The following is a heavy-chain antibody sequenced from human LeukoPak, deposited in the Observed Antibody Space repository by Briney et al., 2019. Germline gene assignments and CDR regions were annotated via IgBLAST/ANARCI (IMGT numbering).Heavy chain of an antibody. CDR1: GFTFSDYS. V-gene: IGHV3-48*04. CDR3: ASEVDCGGDCYFAY. Sequence: GGSLRLSCAASGFTFSDYSMNWVRQAPGKGLEWVSYISSSSSSIYYADSVRGRFTISRDNAKNSLYLQMNGLRADDTAVYYCASEVDCGGDCYFAYWGQGTLVTVSS. CDR2: ISSSSSSI. D-gene: IGHD2-21*02. J-gene: IGHJ4*02.